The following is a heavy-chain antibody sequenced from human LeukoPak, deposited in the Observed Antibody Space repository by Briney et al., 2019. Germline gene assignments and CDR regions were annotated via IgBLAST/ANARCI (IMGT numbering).Heavy chain of an antibody. Sequence: SETLSLTCTVSGGSISSYYWSWIRQPPGKGLEWIGYIYYSGSTNYNPSLKSRVTISVDTSKNQFSLKLSSVTAADTAVYYCARITIAVVASATPEKDYWGQGTLVTVSS. CDR2: IYYSGST. V-gene: IGHV4-59*08. CDR1: GGSISSYY. J-gene: IGHJ4*02. CDR3: ARITIAVVASATPEKDY. D-gene: IGHD2-15*01.